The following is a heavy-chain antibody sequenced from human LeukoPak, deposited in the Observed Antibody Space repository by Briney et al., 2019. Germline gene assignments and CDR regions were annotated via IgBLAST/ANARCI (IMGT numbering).Heavy chain of an antibody. V-gene: IGHV1-8*01. Sequence: ASVKVSCKASGYTFTSYDINWVRQATGQGLEWMGWMNPNSGNTGYAQKFQGRVTMTRNTSISTAYMELSSLRSEDTAVYYCASGVLAHYYGSGSYLSGWGQGTLSPSPQ. J-gene: IGHJ4*02. CDR2: MNPNSGNT. CDR1: GYTFTSYD. D-gene: IGHD3-10*01. CDR3: ASGVLAHYYGSGSYLSG.